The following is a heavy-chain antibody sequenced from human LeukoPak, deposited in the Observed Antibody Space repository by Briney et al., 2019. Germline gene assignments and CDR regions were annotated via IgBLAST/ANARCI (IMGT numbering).Heavy chain of an antibody. CDR1: GFSLYSSGVG. Sequence: SGPTLVNPTQTLTLTCTFSGFSLYSSGVGVGWIRQPPGKALEWLAVIYWDDDKRYNPSLRSRLTMSKEASKSQVLLEMRNKDPVDAATYYHAPRRPGHLPGWDHSYFDNWGPGTLVTVSS. CDR2: IYWDDDK. J-gene: IGHJ4*02. CDR3: APRRPGHLPGWDHSYFDN. V-gene: IGHV2-5*02. D-gene: IGHD6-19*01.